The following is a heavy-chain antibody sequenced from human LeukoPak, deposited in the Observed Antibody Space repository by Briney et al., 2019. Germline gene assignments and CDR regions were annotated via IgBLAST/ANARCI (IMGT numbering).Heavy chain of an antibody. J-gene: IGHJ6*02. Sequence: GASVKVSCKASGYTFTSYDINWVRQATGQGLEWMGWMNPNSGNTGYAQKFQGRVTMTRNTSISTAYMELSSLRSGDTAVYYCARMQAHYYGMDVWGQGTTVTVSS. CDR3: ARMQAHYYGMDV. CDR2: MNPNSGNT. V-gene: IGHV1-8*01. CDR1: GYTFTSYD.